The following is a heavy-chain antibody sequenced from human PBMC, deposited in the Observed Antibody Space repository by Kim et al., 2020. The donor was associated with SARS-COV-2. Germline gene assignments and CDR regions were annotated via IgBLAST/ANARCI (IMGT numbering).Heavy chain of an antibody. V-gene: IGHV3-48*02. D-gene: IGHD2-15*01. J-gene: IGHJ3*02. CDR3: ARACSGGSCYYLGDAFDI. CDR2: ISSSSSTI. CDR1: GFTFSSYS. Sequence: GGSLRLSCAASGFTFSSYSMNWVRQAPGKGLEWVSYISSSSSTIYYADSVKGRFTISRDNAKNSLYLQMNSLGDEDTAVYYCARACSGGSCYYLGDAFDIWGQGTMVTVSS.